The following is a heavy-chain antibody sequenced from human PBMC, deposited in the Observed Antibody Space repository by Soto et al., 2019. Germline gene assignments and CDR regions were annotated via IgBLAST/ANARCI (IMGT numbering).Heavy chain of an antibody. J-gene: IGHJ6*02. Sequence: QVQLVESGGGVVQPGRSLRLSCAASGFTFSTYGMHWVRQAPGKGLEWVALVWYDGGNKDYADSVKGRFTISRDNSKNTLYMQMNSLRDEDTAVYYCVRAAGYSGNDYVYYYGMDVWGQGTTVTVSS. CDR1: GFTFSTYG. D-gene: IGHD5-12*01. CDR3: VRAAGYSGNDYVYYYGMDV. CDR2: VWYDGGNK. V-gene: IGHV3-33*01.